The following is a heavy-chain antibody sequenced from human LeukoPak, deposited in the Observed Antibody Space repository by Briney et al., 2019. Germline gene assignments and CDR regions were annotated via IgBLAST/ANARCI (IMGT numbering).Heavy chain of an antibody. CDR3: ARDSSRDAFDI. CDR2: ITTDGGST. J-gene: IGHJ3*02. V-gene: IGHV3-74*01. CDR1: GFSFRSDW. Sequence: GGSLRLSCAAPGFSFRSDWMHCVRQVPGRGLEWIAQITTDGGSTTYADSVKGRFTISRDNSKNTLYLQMNSLRADDTAVYYCARDSSRDAFDIWGQGTMVTVSS.